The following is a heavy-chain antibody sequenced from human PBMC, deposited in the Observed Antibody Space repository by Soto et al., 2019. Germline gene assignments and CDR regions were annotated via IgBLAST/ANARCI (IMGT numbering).Heavy chain of an antibody. D-gene: IGHD3-10*01. Sequence: GGSXRLSCAASGFTFSSYAMHWVRQAPGKGLVWVSRINSDGSSTSYADSVKGRFTISRDNAKNTLYLQMNSLRAEDRVVYYCAREGELLWFGELPNWFDPWGKGTVVTVFS. CDR2: INSDGSST. CDR1: GFTFSSYA. V-gene: IGHV3-74*01. CDR3: AREGELLWFGELPNWFDP. J-gene: IGHJ5*02.